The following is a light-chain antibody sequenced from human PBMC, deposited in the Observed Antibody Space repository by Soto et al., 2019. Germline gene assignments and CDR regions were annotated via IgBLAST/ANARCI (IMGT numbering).Light chain of an antibody. CDR2: DAS. CDR1: QSRSSY. J-gene: IGKJ3*01. CDR3: QHRNNGPGFT. V-gene: IGKV3-11*01. Sequence: EIGLTQSQATLSLSTGERATLSCRASQSRSSYLAYYQQKPGHAPSLLIYDASNRATGIPARFSGSGSGTDFTLTISRLEPEAFAVYYCQHRNNGPGFTFGPGTKVAIK.